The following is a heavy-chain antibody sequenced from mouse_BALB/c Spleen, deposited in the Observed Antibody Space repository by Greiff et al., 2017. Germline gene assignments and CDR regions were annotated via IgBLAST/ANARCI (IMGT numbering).Heavy chain of an antibody. CDR3: AREGLGWYFDV. V-gene: IGHV1-4*01. CDR2: INPSSGYT. Sequence: VQGVESGAELARPGASVKMSCKASGYTFTSYTMHWVKQRPGQGLEWIGYINPSSGYTNYNQKFKDKATLTADKSSSTAYMQLSSLTSEDSAVYYCAREGLGWYFDVWGAGTTVTVSS. D-gene: IGHD4-1*01. J-gene: IGHJ1*01. CDR1: GYTFTSYT.